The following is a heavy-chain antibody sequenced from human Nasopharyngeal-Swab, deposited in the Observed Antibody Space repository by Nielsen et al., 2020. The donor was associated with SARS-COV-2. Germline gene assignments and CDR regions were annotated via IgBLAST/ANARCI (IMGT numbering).Heavy chain of an antibody. CDR1: GSSISSYY. CDR3: ARDVGYSSGWYGNYYYYMDV. D-gene: IGHD6-19*01. CDR2: IYYSGST. Sequence: SETLSLTCTVSGSSISSYYWSWIRQPPGKGLEWIGYIYYSGSTNYNPSLKSRVTISVDTSKNQFSLKLSSVTAADTAVYYCARDVGYSSGWYGNYYYYMDVWGKGTTVTVSS. V-gene: IGHV4-59*01. J-gene: IGHJ6*03.